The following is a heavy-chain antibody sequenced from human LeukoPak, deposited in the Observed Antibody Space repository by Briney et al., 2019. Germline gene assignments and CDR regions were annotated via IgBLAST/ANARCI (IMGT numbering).Heavy chain of an antibody. V-gene: IGHV3-23*01. Sequence: GGSLRLSCAASGFTFSNYAMSWVRQAPGKGLEWVSGITGSGGSTNYADSVKGRFTISRDNSKNTLYLQMNSLTVEDTAVYYCGKDPNGDYVGAFEIWGQGTMVTVSS. CDR1: GFTFSNYA. J-gene: IGHJ3*02. CDR2: ITGSGGST. D-gene: IGHD4-17*01. CDR3: GKDPNGDYVGAFEI.